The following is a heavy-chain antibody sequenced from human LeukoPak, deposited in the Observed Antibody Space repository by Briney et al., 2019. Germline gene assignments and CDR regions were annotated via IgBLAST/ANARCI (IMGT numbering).Heavy chain of an antibody. D-gene: IGHD1-26*01. Sequence: ASVKVSCKASGYTFTGYYTHWVRQAPGQGLEWMGWINPNSGGTNYAQKFQGRVTMTRDTSISTAYMELSRLRSDDTAVYYCARDLVEGWELFYFDYWGQGTLVTVSS. J-gene: IGHJ4*02. CDR1: GYTFTGYY. V-gene: IGHV1-2*02. CDR3: ARDLVEGWELFYFDY. CDR2: INPNSGGT.